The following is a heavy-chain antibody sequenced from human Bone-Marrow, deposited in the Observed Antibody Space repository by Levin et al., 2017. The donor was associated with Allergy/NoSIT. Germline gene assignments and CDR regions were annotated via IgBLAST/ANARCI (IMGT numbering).Heavy chain of an antibody. J-gene: IGHJ3*02. Sequence: SQTLSLTCAVSGGSISSSVWWNWVRQPPGKGLEWIGEIYHSGSTNHNPSLKSRVTISVDKSKNQFSLNLRSVTAADTAVYYCARSYYRGVFDIWGQGTMVTVSS. CDR2: IYHSGST. CDR1: GGSISSSVW. CDR3: ARSYYRGVFDI. D-gene: IGHD1-14*01. V-gene: IGHV4-4*02.